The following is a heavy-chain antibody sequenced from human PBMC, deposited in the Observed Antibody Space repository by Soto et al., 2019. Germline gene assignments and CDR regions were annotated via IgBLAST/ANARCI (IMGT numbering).Heavy chain of an antibody. D-gene: IGHD2-2*01. CDR2: ISGRDGNT. CDR1: GFSFSTYA. Sequence: GGSLRLSCAASGFSFSTYALNWVRQAPGKGLEWVSTISGRDGNTLYKDSVKGRFTISRDNSINTLYLQMDSLRAEDTAVYYCAKEGCSSTRCYRDYFYYMDVWGKGTTVTVSS. CDR3: AKEGCSSTRCYRDYFYYMDV. V-gene: IGHV3-23*01. J-gene: IGHJ6*03.